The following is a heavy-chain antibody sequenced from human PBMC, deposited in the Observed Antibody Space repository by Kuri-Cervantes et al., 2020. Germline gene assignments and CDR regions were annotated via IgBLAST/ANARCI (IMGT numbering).Heavy chain of an antibody. CDR1: GFTFSHYG. CDR2: ISYDGSNK. Sequence: GESLKISCAASGFTFSHYGMHWVRQAPGKGLEWVAVISYDGSNKYYADSVKGRFTISRDNSKNTLYLQMNSLRAEDTAVYYCARTFYYYDSSGYYYWGQGTLVTVSS. D-gene: IGHD3-22*01. V-gene: IGHV3-30*03. J-gene: IGHJ4*02. CDR3: ARTFYYYDSSGYYY.